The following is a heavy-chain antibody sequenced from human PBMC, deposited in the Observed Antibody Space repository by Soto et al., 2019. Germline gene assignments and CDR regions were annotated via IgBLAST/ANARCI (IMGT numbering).Heavy chain of an antibody. J-gene: IGHJ5*02. CDR3: TRQYLGCFDP. CDR1: GGSVSDTSYY. D-gene: IGHD2-2*01. V-gene: IGHV4-39*01. CDR2: IYFNGNT. Sequence: QVQLQESGPGLVKPSETLSLTCNISGGSVSDTSYYWGWIRQSPVKGLEWIANIYFNGNTYYNPSLKHRVTISLATSKNQSSLRLTSVTAADTAVYSCTRQYLGCFDPWGQGTLVTVSS.